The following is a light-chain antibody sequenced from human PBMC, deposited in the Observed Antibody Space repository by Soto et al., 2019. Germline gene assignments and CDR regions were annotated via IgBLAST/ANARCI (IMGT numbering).Light chain of an antibody. J-gene: IGLJ3*02. V-gene: IGLV2-8*01. CDR3: SSYAGSNNWV. CDR2: EVN. Sequence: QSALTQPPSASGSPGQSVTISCTGTSSDVGDYNYVSWYQQRPGKAPKFIIYEVNYRPSGVPDRFSGSKSGNTASLTVSGLQAEDEADYYCSSYAGSNNWVFGGGTKLTVL. CDR1: SSDVGDYNY.